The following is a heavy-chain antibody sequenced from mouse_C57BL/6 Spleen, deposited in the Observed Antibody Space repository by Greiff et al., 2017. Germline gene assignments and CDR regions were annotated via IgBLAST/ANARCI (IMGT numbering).Heavy chain of an antibody. Sequence: QVQLQQSGPELVKPGASVKISCKASGYSFTSYYIHWVKQRPGQGLEWIGWIYPGSGNTKYNEKFKGKATLTADTSSSTAYMQLSSLTSEDSAVYYCARGGYDGYFDVWGTGTTVTVSS. CDR3: ARGGYDGYFDV. CDR2: IYPGSGNT. D-gene: IGHD2-2*01. V-gene: IGHV1-66*01. J-gene: IGHJ1*03. CDR1: GYSFTSYY.